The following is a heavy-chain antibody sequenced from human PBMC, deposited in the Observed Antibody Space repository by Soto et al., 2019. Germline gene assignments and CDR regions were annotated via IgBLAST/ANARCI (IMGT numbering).Heavy chain of an antibody. CDR2: IWYDGSNK. CDR1: GFTFSSYG. D-gene: IGHD2-21*02. J-gene: IGHJ1*01. Sequence: GGSLRLSCAASGFTFSSYGMHWVRQAPGKGLEWVAVIWYDGSNKYYADSVKGRFTISRDNSKNTLYLQMNSLRAEDTAVYYCARGSIVVVTATEYFQHWGQGTLVTVSS. CDR3: ARGSIVVVTATEYFQH. V-gene: IGHV3-33*01.